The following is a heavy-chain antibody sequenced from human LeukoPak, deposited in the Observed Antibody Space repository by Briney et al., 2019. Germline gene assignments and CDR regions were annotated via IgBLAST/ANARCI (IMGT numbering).Heavy chain of an antibody. Sequence: GGSLRLSCAASGFTFSDYYMSWIRQAPGKGLEWVANINGDGSLNGHVASVKGRFTISRDNAKNSVYLQMISLRDEDTAVYYCTRDRAYGALDYWGQGTLVTVSS. CDR3: TRDRAYGALDY. D-gene: IGHD4/OR15-4a*01. CDR2: INGDGSLN. V-gene: IGHV3-7*01. CDR1: GFTFSDYY. J-gene: IGHJ4*02.